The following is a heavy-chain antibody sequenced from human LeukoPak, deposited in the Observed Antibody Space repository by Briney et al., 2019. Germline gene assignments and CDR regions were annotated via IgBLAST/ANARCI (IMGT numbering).Heavy chain of an antibody. Sequence: PSETLSLTCTVSGGSISSYYWSWLRQPPGKGLEWIGYIYYSGSTNYNPSLKSRVTISVDTSKNQFSLKLSSVTAADAAVYYCAREGIAAAGTFDYWGQGTLVTVSS. V-gene: IGHV4-59*01. D-gene: IGHD6-13*01. CDR2: IYYSGST. CDR1: GGSISSYY. CDR3: AREGIAAAGTFDY. J-gene: IGHJ4*02.